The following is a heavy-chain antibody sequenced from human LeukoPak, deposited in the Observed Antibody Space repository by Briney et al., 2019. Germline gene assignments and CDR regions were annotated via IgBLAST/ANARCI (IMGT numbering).Heavy chain of an antibody. CDR3: ARAWASPSLTLGMDV. CDR1: GYTFTGYY. J-gene: IGHJ6*02. Sequence: VASVKVSCKASGYTFTGYYMHWVRQAPGQGLEWMGWINPNSGGTNYAQKFQGWVTMTRDTSISTAYMELSRLRSDDTAVYYCARAWASPSLTLGMDVWGQGTTVTVSS. V-gene: IGHV1-2*04. D-gene: IGHD2-2*01. CDR2: INPNSGGT.